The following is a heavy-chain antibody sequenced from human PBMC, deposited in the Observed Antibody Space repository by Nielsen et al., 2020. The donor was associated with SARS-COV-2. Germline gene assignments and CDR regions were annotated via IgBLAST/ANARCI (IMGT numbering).Heavy chain of an antibody. CDR2: ISYDGSNK. J-gene: IGHJ6*02. CDR3: AKDWGWDSSGWLRTYYCYGMDV. V-gene: IGHV3-30*18. CDR1: GFTFSSYG. Sequence: GGSLRLSCAASGFTFSSYGMHWVRQAPGKGLEWVAVISYDGSNKYYADSVKGRFTISRDNSKNTLYLQMNSLRAEDTAVYYCAKDWGWDSSGWLRTYYCYGMDVWGQGTTVTVSS. D-gene: IGHD6-19*01.